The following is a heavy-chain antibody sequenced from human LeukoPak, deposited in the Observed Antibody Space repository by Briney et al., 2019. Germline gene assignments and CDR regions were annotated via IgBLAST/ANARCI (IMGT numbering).Heavy chain of an antibody. V-gene: IGHV3-23*01. CDR3: AKTLYSSSSGGADY. CDR1: GFTFSSYA. D-gene: IGHD6-6*01. J-gene: IGHJ4*02. Sequence: GGSLGLSCAASGFTFSSYAMTWVRQAPGKGLEWVSFISGSGGSTYYADSVKGRFTISRDNSKNTLSLQMNSLRAEDTAVYYCAKTLYSSSSGGADYWGQGTLVTVSS. CDR2: ISGSGGST.